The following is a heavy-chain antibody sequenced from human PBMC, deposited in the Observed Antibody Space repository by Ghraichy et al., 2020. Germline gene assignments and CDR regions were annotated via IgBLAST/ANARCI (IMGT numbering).Heavy chain of an antibody. CDR2: IYYSGST. Sequence: SETLSLTCTVSGGSISSYYWSWIRQPPGKGLEWIGYIYYSGSTNYNPSLKSRVTISVDTSKNQFSLKLSSVTAADTAVYYCARGSPDLGWFDPWGQGTLVTVSS. J-gene: IGHJ5*02. CDR3: ARGSPDLGWFDP. CDR1: GGSISSYY. D-gene: IGHD7-27*01. V-gene: IGHV4-59*01.